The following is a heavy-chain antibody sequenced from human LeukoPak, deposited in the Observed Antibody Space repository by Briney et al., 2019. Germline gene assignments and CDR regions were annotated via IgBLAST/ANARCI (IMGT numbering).Heavy chain of an antibody. J-gene: IGHJ4*02. CDR2: IRSKADGGTT. CDR1: GFTVSSNY. CDR3: TTGTWIQLWLADY. V-gene: IGHV3-15*01. Sequence: PGGSLRLSCAASGFTVSSNYVGWVRQAPGKGLEWVGHIRSKADGGTTDFGAPVKGRFTMSRDDSKNTLYLQMNSLTTEDTAVYYCTTGTWIQLWLADYWGQETLVTVSS. D-gene: IGHD5-18*01.